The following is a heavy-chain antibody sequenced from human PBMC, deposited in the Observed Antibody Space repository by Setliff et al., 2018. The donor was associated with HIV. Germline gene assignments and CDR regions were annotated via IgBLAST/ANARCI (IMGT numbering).Heavy chain of an antibody. V-gene: IGHV4-38-2*02. D-gene: IGHD2-15*01. J-gene: IGHJ4*02. Sequence: PSETLSLTCTVSGSFINSDYWGWIRQPPGKGLEWIGSIYHSATTYYNPSLWGRVTISIDTSKNQFSLKLRSVTAADTAVYYCARDLGGPRNFDNWGQGTLVTVSS. CDR3: ARDLGGPRNFDN. CDR1: GSFINSDY. CDR2: IYHSATT.